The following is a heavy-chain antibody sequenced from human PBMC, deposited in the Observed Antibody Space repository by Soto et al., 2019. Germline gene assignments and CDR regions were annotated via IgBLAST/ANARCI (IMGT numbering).Heavy chain of an antibody. D-gene: IGHD3-9*01. J-gene: IGHJ6*02. Sequence: GASVKVSCKASGYTFTSYYMHWVRQAPGQGLEWMGIINPSGGSTSYAQKFQGRVTMTRDTSTSTVYMELSSLRSEDTAVYYCARDYDILTGYYGMDVWGQGTTVTVSS. CDR2: INPSGGST. V-gene: IGHV1-46*01. CDR3: ARDYDILTGYYGMDV. CDR1: GYTFTSYY.